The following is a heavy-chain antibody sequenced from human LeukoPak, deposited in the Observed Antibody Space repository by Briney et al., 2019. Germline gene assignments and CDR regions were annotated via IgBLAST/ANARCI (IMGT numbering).Heavy chain of an antibody. CDR1: GGSISSGSYY. Sequence: PSETLSLTCTVSGGSISSGSYYWSWIRQPPGKGLEWIGYIYHNGKTNYNPSLKSRLTISLDTSKTQSSLNLNSMTAADTAIYYCARASEGIGFFDYWGQGILVTVSS. D-gene: IGHD2-2*03. CDR2: IYHNGKT. CDR3: ARASEGIGFFDY. J-gene: IGHJ4*02. V-gene: IGHV4-61*01.